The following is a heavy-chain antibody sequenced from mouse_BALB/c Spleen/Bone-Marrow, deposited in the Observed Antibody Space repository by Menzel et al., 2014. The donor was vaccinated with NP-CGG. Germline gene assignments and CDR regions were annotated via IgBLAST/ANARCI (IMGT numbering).Heavy chain of an antibody. V-gene: IGHV14-3*02. Sequence: EVNLVESGAELVKPGASVKLSCTASGFNIKDTYMHWVKQRPEQGLAWIGRIDPANGNTKYDPKFQGKATITADTSSNTAYLQLSSLTSEDTAVYYCARRGYYGNYYYAMDYWGQGTSVTVSS. CDR3: ARRGYYGNYYYAMDY. J-gene: IGHJ4*01. CDR1: GFNIKDTY. D-gene: IGHD2-1*01. CDR2: IDPANGNT.